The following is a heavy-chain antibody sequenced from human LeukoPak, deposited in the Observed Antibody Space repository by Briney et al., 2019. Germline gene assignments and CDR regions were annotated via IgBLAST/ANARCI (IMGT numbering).Heavy chain of an antibody. Sequence: PGGSLRLSCAASGFTFSSYAMHWVRQAPGKGLEWVAVISYDGSNKYYADSVKGRFTISRDNSKYTLYLQIDSLRAEDTAEYDSAGGWSRSWYSSVARAFDIWGEGTMVTVSS. CDR3: AGGWSRSWYSSVARAFDI. J-gene: IGHJ3*02. V-gene: IGHV3-30*04. D-gene: IGHD6-13*01. CDR2: ISYDGSNK. CDR1: GFTFSSYA.